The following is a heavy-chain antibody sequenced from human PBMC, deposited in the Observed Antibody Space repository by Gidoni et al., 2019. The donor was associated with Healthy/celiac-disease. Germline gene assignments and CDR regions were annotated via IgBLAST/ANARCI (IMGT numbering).Heavy chain of an antibody. J-gene: IGHJ3*02. CDR1: GGSISSSNW. Sequence: AVSGGSISSSNWWSWVRQPPGKGLEWIGEIYHIGSTNYNPSLKSRVTISVDKSKNQFSLKLSSVTAADTAVYYCARRIAVGLRNRRGAFDIWGQGTMVTVSS. D-gene: IGHD6-19*01. CDR3: ARRIAVGLRNRRGAFDI. V-gene: IGHV4-4*02. CDR2: IYHIGST.